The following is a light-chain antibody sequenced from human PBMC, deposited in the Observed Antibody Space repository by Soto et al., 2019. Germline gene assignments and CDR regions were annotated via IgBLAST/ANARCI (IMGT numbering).Light chain of an antibody. CDR2: DVN. J-gene: IGLJ1*01. CDR3: GSYTSSSTHV. Sequence: QSALTQPASVSGSPGQSITISCTGTSSDIGAFTFVSWYQHHPGKVHKLMIFDVNRRPSGVSDRFSGSKSGNTASLTISGLQAEDEGDSYGGSYTSSSTHVFGSGTKVTVL. V-gene: IGLV2-14*03. CDR1: SSDIGAFTF.